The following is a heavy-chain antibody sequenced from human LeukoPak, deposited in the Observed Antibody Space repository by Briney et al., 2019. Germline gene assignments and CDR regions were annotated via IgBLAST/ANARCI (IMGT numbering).Heavy chain of an antibody. Sequence: SETLSLTCAVYGGSFSGYYWSWIRQPPEKGLEWIGEINHSGSTNYNPSLKSRVTISVDTSKDQFSLKLSSVTAADTAVYYCARAGAATHYYYYYYMDVWGKGTTVTVSS. CDR2: INHSGST. CDR1: GGSFSGYY. D-gene: IGHD1-26*01. V-gene: IGHV4-34*01. J-gene: IGHJ6*03. CDR3: ARAGAATHYYYYYYMDV.